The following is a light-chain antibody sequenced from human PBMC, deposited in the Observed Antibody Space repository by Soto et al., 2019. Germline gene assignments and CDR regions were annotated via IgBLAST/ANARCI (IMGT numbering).Light chain of an antibody. Sequence: QSVLTQPPSASGTPGQRVTISCSGSSSNIGINTVNWYQQLPGTAPKLRIYSNNQRHSGVPDRFSGSKSGTSASLAISGLQSEDEADYYCAAWDDRLNGVVFGGGTQLTVL. CDR2: SNN. CDR1: SSNIGINT. CDR3: AAWDDRLNGVV. V-gene: IGLV1-44*01. J-gene: IGLJ2*01.